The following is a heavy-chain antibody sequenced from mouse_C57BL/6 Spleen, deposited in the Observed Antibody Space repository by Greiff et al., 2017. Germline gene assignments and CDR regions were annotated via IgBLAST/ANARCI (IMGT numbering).Heavy chain of an antibody. CDR2: IYPSDSET. CDR1: GYTFTSYW. D-gene: IGHD2-2*01. Sequence: VQLQQPGAELVRPGSSVKLSCKASGYTFTSYWMDWVKQRPGQGLEWIGNIYPSDSETHYNQKFKDKATLTVDKSSSTAYMQLSSLTSEDSAVYYCARAGGGYYDAMDYWGQGTSVTVSS. J-gene: IGHJ4*01. V-gene: IGHV1-61*01. CDR3: ARAGGGYYDAMDY.